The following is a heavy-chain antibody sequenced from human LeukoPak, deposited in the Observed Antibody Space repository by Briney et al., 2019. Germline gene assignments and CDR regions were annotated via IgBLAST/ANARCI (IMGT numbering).Heavy chain of an antibody. CDR2: IYPGDSDT. J-gene: IGHJ4*02. V-gene: IGHV5-51*01. D-gene: IGHD5-18*01. Sequence: GESLKISCKGSGYSFTSYWIGWVRQMPGKGLEWMGIIYPGDSDTRYSPPFQGQVTISADKSISTAYLQWSSLKASDTAMYYCARHATRGYSYGYFDYWGQGTLVTVSS. CDR3: ARHATRGYSYGYFDY. CDR1: GYSFTSYW.